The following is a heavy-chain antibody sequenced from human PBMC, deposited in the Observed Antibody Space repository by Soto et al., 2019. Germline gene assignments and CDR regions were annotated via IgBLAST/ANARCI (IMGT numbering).Heavy chain of an antibody. CDR1: GFTVSSNY. V-gene: IGHV3-66*01. CDR3: ARRGYYSSGWYLDAFDI. CDR2: IYSGGRK. J-gene: IGHJ3*02. D-gene: IGHD6-19*01. Sequence: GGSLRLSCAAPGFTVSSNYMSWVRQAPGKGLEWVSVIYSGGRKYYADSEKGRFTISRDNSKNTMYLQMNSLRAEDTAVYYFARRGYYSSGWYLDAFDIWGQGTMVTVSS.